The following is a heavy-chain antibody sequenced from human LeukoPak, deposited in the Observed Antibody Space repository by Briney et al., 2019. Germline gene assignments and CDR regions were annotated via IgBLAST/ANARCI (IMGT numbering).Heavy chain of an antibody. CDR1: GFTFSSYG. Sequence: GGSLRLSCAASGFTFSSYGMHWVLQAPGKGLEWLAFVRYDGSNKYYADSVKGRFTISRDNSKDTLYLQMGSLRSEDMAVYYCARAPTVTAESAFGYWGQGTLVTVSS. V-gene: IGHV3-30*02. J-gene: IGHJ4*02. D-gene: IGHD4-17*01. CDR3: ARAPTVTAESAFGY. CDR2: VRYDGSNK.